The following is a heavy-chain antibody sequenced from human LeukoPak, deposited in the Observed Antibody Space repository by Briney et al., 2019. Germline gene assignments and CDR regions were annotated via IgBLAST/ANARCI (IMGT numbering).Heavy chain of an antibody. Sequence: GGSLRLPCAASGFTFSSYAMSWVRQAPGKGLEWVSAISGSGGSTYYADSVKGRFTISRDNSKNTLYLQMNSLRAEDTAVYYCAKDMRGGAWFGELYPSNWFDPWGQGTLVTVSS. V-gene: IGHV3-23*01. CDR1: GFTFSSYA. CDR3: AKDMRGGAWFGELYPSNWFDP. J-gene: IGHJ5*02. D-gene: IGHD3-10*01. CDR2: ISGSGGST.